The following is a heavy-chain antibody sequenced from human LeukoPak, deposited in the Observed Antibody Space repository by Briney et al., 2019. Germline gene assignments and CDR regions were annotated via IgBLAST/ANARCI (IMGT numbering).Heavy chain of an antibody. J-gene: IGHJ5*02. V-gene: IGHV1-2*02. CDR3: ARVEYCSSTSCYAFDP. Sequence: GASVKVSCKASGYTFTGYYMHWVRQAPGQGLEWMGWINPNSGGTNYAQKFQGRVTMTRDTSISTAYMELSRLRSDDTAVYYCARVEYCSSTSCYAFDPWGQGTLVTVSS. CDR1: GYTFTGYY. D-gene: IGHD2-2*01. CDR2: INPNSGGT.